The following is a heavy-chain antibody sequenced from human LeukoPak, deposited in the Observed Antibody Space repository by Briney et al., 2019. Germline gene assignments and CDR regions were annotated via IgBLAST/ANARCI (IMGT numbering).Heavy chain of an antibody. CDR2: INPNSGGT. V-gene: IGHV1-2*06. J-gene: IGHJ4*02. D-gene: IGHD3-22*01. Sequence: ASAKVPCKASGYTFTGYYMHWVRQAPGQGLEWMGRINPNSGGTNYAQKFQGRVTMTRDTSISTAYMELSRLRSDDTAVYYCARAETGAYYYDSSGSFDYWGQGTLVTVSS. CDR3: ARAETGAYYYDSSGSFDY. CDR1: GYTFTGYY.